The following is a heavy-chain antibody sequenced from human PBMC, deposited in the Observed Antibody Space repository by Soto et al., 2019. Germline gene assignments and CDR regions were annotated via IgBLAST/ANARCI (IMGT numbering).Heavy chain of an antibody. J-gene: IGHJ4*02. CDR2: ISAYNGNT. D-gene: IGHD6-13*01. CDR1: GYTFTSYG. V-gene: IGHV1-18*01. Sequence: ASVKVSCKASGYTFTSYGISWVRQAPGQGLEWMGWISAYNGNTNYAQKLQGRVTMTTDTSTGAAYMELRSLRSEDTAVYYCARGFVLASSSWYGYWGQGTLVTVSS. CDR3: ARGFVLASSSWYGY.